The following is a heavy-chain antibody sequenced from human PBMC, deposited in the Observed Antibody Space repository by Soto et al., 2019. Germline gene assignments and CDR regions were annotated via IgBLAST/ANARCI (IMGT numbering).Heavy chain of an antibody. Sequence: PSETLSLTCTVSGGSISSYYWSWIRQPPGKGLEWIGYIYYTGSTNYNPSLKSRVTISVDRSTNQFSLKMTSVIAADTAVYYCARHWYGCNSHYYYPLDFWGQGTTVTVS. D-gene: IGHD6-13*01. V-gene: IGHV4-59*08. CDR1: GGSISSYY. CDR3: ARHWYGCNSHYYYPLDF. CDR2: IYYTGST. J-gene: IGHJ6*02.